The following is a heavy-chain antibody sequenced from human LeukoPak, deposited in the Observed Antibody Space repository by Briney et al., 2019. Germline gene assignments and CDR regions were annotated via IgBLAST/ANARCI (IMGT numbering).Heavy chain of an antibody. Sequence: SETLSLTCTVSGDSISSSSYYWGWIRQPPGKGLEWIGSIYYSGITYYNPSLKSRVTISVDTSKNQFSLNLISVTAADTVVYYCARLSKGRYFDYIFDYWGQGTLVTVSS. CDR2: IYYSGIT. CDR1: GDSISSSSYY. J-gene: IGHJ4*02. V-gene: IGHV4-39*01. D-gene: IGHD3-9*01. CDR3: ARLSKGRYFDYIFDY.